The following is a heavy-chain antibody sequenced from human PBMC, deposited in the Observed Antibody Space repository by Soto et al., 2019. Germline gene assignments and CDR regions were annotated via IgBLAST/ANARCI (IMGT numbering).Heavy chain of an antibody. Sequence: PSETLSLTCTVSGGSISSYYWSWIRQPPGKGLEWIGYIYYSGSTNYNPSLKSRVTISVDTSKNQFSLKLSSVTAADTAVYYCARAYFDYGDYGRGKIGYYYYYMDVWGKGTTVTVSS. D-gene: IGHD4-17*01. V-gene: IGHV4-59*08. J-gene: IGHJ6*03. CDR1: GGSISSYY. CDR2: IYYSGST. CDR3: ARAYFDYGDYGRGKIGYYYYYMDV.